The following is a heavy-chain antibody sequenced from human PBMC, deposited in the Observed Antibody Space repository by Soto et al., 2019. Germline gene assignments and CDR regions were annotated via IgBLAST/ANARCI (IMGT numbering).Heavy chain of an antibody. CDR3: ARAGDFWSGYYTNSFDP. CDR2: IYYSGST. Sequence: SQTMSLTYTVAYGSISSYDWSWIRQPPGKGLEWIGYIYYSGSTNYNPSLKSRVTISVDTSKNQFSLKLSSVTAADTAVYYCARAGDFWSGYYTNSFDPWGQGPLVTVFS. CDR1: YGSISSYD. J-gene: IGHJ5*02. D-gene: IGHD3-3*01. V-gene: IGHV4-59*01.